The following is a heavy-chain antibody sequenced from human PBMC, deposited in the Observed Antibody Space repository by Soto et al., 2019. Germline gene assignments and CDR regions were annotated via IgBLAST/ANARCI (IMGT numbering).Heavy chain of an antibody. CDR1: GGSISSGGYY. D-gene: IGHD3-22*01. V-gene: IGHV4-31*03. J-gene: IGHJ3*02. Sequence: QVQLQESGPGLVKPSQTLSLTCTVSGGSISSGGYYWSWIRQHPGKGLEWIGYIYYSGSTYYNPSLKSRLTIXXDXSXNQVSLKLSSVTAADTAVYYCARSVDGGDSSGAFDIWGQGTMVTVSS. CDR2: IYYSGST. CDR3: ARSVDGGDSSGAFDI.